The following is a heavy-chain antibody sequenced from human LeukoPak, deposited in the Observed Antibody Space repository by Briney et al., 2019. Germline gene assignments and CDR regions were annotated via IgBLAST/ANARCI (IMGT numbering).Heavy chain of an antibody. J-gene: IGHJ4*02. Sequence: ASVKVSCKASGYTFTSYYMHWVRQAPGQGLEWMGWINPNSGGTNYAQKFQGRVTMTRDTSISTAYMELSRLRSDDTAVYYCARVASGYGRTDYWGQGTLVTVSS. D-gene: IGHD5-12*01. CDR3: ARVASGYGRTDY. CDR2: INPNSGGT. CDR1: GYTFTSYY. V-gene: IGHV1-2*02.